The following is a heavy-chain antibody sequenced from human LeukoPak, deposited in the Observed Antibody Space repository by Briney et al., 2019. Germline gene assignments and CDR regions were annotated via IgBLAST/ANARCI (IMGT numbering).Heavy chain of an antibody. Sequence: SETLSLTCAVSGYSISSGYYWGWIRQRPGKGLEWIGSIYRSGSTYYNPSLKSRVTISVDTSKNQFSLKLSSVTAADTAVYYCARQGVLLWFGELSSSPDYWGQGTLVTVSS. CDR1: GYSISSGYY. J-gene: IGHJ4*02. CDR2: IYRSGST. D-gene: IGHD3-10*01. CDR3: ARQGVLLWFGELSSSPDY. V-gene: IGHV4-38-2*01.